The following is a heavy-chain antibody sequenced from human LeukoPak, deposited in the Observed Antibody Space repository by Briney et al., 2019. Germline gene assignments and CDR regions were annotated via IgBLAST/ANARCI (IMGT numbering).Heavy chain of an antibody. CDR2: IYYSGST. D-gene: IGHD6-19*01. CDR3: AGGVVAGRDY. V-gene: IGHV4-39*07. J-gene: IGHJ4*02. CDR1: GGSISSSSYY. Sequence: PSETLSLTCTVSGGSISSSSYYWGWIRQPPGKGLEWIGSIYYSGSTYYNPSLKSRVTISVDTSKNQFSLKLSSVTAADTAVYYCAGGVVAGRDYWGQGTLVTVSS.